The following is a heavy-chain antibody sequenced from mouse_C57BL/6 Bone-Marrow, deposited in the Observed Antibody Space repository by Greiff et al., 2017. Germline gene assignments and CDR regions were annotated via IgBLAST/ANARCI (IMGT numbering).Heavy chain of an antibody. D-gene: IGHD2-2*01. V-gene: IGHV5-12*01. CDR3: ARHFMGYDVLWNFDV. Sequence: EVQLVESGGGLVQPGGSLKLSCAASGFTFSDYYMYWVRQTPEKRLEWVAYISNGGGSTYYPDTVKGRFTISRDNAKNALYLQMSRLKSEDTAIYYCARHFMGYDVLWNFDVWGTGTTVTVSS. CDR2: ISNGGGST. CDR1: GFTFSDYY. J-gene: IGHJ1*03.